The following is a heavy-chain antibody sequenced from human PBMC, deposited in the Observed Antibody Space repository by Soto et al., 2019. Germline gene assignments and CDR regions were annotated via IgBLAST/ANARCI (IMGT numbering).Heavy chain of an antibody. Sequence: SETLSLTCTVSGGSISSYYWTWIRQPPGTGLEWIGEINHSGSTNYNPSLKSRVTISVDTSKNQFSLKLTSVTAANTAVYYCARDKITGLFDYWGQGTLVTVSS. CDR2: INHSGST. D-gene: IGHD2-8*02. V-gene: IGHV4-34*01. CDR1: GGSISSYY. J-gene: IGHJ4*02. CDR3: ARDKITGLFDY.